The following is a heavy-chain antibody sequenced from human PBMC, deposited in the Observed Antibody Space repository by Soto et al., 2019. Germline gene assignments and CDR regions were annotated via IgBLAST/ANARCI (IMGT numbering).Heavy chain of an antibody. D-gene: IGHD3-10*01. CDR2: ISSNGGST. CDR1: GFTFSSYA. J-gene: IGHJ4*02. Sequence: GGSLRLSCSASGFTFSSYAMHWVRQAPGKGLEYVSAISSNGGSTYYADSVKGRFTISRDNSKNTLYLQMSSLRAEDTAVYYCVKGLLGFSMGHLYWGQGTLVTVSS. V-gene: IGHV3-64D*08. CDR3: VKGLLGFSMGHLY.